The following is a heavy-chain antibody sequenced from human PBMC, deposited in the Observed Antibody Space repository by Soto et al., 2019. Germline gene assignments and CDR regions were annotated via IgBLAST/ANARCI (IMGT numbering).Heavy chain of an antibody. J-gene: IGHJ6*02. CDR1: GFTFSSYG. Sequence: QVQLVESGGGVVQPGRSLRLSCAASGFTFSSYGMHWVRQAPGKGLEWVAVIWYDGSNKYYADSVKGRFTISRDNSKNTLYLQMNSLRAEDTAVYYCARDHEGSSSWYVDYYYGMDVWGQGTTVTVSS. D-gene: IGHD6-13*01. CDR2: IWYDGSNK. V-gene: IGHV3-33*01. CDR3: ARDHEGSSSWYVDYYYGMDV.